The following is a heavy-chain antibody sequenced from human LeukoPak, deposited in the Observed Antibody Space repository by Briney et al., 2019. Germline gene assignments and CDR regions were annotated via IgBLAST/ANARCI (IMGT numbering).Heavy chain of an antibody. J-gene: IGHJ6*03. D-gene: IGHD1-26*01. CDR2: IYYSGST. CDR1: GGSISSYY. V-gene: IGHV4-59*01. Sequence: SETLSLTCTVSGGSISSYYWSWIRQPPGKGLEWIGYIYYSGSTNYNPSLKSRVTISVDTSKNQFSLKLSSVTAADTAVYYCARGRRGSYFLLYYYYYMDVWGKGTTVTVSS. CDR3: ARGRRGSYFLLYYYYYMDV.